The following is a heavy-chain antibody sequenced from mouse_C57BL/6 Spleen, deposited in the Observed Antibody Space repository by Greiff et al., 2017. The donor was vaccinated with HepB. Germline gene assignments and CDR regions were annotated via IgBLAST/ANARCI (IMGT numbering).Heavy chain of an antibody. CDR1: GFKIKNTY. D-gene: IGHD1-1*01. Sequence: VQLQQSVAELVRPGASVKLSCTASGFKIKNTYMHWVKQRPEQGLEWIGRIDPANGNTKYAPKFQGKATITADTSSNTAYLQLSSLTSEDTAIYYCARGYGCMDYWGQGTSVTVSS. V-gene: IGHV14-3*01. CDR2: IDPANGNT. J-gene: IGHJ4*01. CDR3: ARGYGCMDY.